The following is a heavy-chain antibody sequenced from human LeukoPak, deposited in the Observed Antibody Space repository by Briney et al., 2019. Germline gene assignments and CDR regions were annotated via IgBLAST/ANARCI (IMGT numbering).Heavy chain of an antibody. Sequence: GGSLRLSCAASGFTFSTYSMNWVRQAPGKGLEWVSSIISSSSYIYYADSVKGRFTISRDNAKNSLYLQMNSLRAEDTAVYYCSRDPQYCSGGSCYSFDYWGQGTLVTVSS. V-gene: IGHV3-21*01. CDR3: SRDPQYCSGGSCYSFDY. CDR1: GFTFSTYS. CDR2: IISSSSYI. J-gene: IGHJ4*02. D-gene: IGHD2-15*01.